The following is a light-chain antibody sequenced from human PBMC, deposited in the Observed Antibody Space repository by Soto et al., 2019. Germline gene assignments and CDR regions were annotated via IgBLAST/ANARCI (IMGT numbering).Light chain of an antibody. J-gene: IGKJ1*01. Sequence: DIQMTQSPSTLSGSVGDRVTITCRASQGIRNDLGWYQQKPGKAPKLLIYAASSLQSGVPSRFSGSGSGTEFTLTISSLQPDDFATYYCQHYNSYSEAFGQGTKVDI. CDR2: AAS. CDR3: QHYNSYSEA. V-gene: IGKV1-17*01. CDR1: QGIRND.